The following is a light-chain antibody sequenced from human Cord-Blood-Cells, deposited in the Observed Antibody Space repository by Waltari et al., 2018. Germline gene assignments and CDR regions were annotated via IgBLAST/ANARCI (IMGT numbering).Light chain of an antibody. CDR2: EVS. J-gene: IGLJ1*01. Sequence: QSALTQPPSASGSPGQSVTISCTGTSSDVGGYNYVSWYKQHPGKAPKRMIYEVSRRPSGVPDRFSGSKSGNTASLTGSGLQAEDEADYYCSSYAGSNNYVFGTGTKVTVL. V-gene: IGLV2-8*01. CDR1: SSDVGGYNY. CDR3: SSYAGSNNYV.